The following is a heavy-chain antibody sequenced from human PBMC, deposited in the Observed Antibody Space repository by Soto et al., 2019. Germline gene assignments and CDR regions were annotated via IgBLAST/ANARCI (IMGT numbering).Heavy chain of an antibody. CDR1: WSSCSSYA. CDR3: ARDLRAAGRPGMDV. D-gene: IGHD6-13*01. CDR2: IIPIVGTG. Sequence: SVKVSFKASWSSCSSYAISWVRQAPGQVLDWMGGIIPIVGTGNYAQNFQGRVTITADESTSTAYMELSSLRSEDTAMYYCARDLRAAGRPGMDVWGQGTTVTV. J-gene: IGHJ6*02. V-gene: IGHV1-69*13.